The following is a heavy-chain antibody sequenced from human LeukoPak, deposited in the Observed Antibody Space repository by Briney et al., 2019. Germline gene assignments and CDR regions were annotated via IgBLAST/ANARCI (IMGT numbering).Heavy chain of an antibody. CDR2: ISGYNGNT. Sequence: GASVKFSCKAYGYIFSTYGISWVRQAPGQGLEWMGCISGYNGNTNYAQKLQGRVTMTTDTSTSTAYMELRSLRSDDTAVYYCARRRSEEFDFDCWGQGTLVTVSS. V-gene: IGHV1-18*04. J-gene: IGHJ4*02. D-gene: IGHD6-19*01. CDR1: GYIFSTYG. CDR3: ARRRSEEFDFDC.